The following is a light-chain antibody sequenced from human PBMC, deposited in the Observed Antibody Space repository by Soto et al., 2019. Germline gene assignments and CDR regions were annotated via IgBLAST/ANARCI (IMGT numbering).Light chain of an antibody. CDR1: QGISW. J-gene: IGKJ4*01. V-gene: IGKV1D-12*01. CDR3: QRANSCQLT. Sequence: DIQLTQSPSSVSASVGDRVTITFRASQGISWLAWYQQKLGKAPNLLIYDASTLQTGVPSRFRGSGSGTDFTLTISNLQPEDFATNYCQRANSCQLTFGGGIKV. CDR2: DAS.